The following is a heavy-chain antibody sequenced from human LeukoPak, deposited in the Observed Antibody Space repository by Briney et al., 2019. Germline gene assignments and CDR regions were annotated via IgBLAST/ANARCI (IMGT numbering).Heavy chain of an antibody. CDR1: GGSISSYY. J-gene: IGHJ4*02. V-gene: IGHV4-34*01. CDR3: ARRSYYDFWSGYGLDY. Sequence: SETLSLTCTVSGGSISSYYWSWIRQPPGKGLEWIGEINHSGSTNYNPSLKSRVTISVDTSKNQFSLKLSPVTAADTAVYYCARRSYYDFWSGYGLDYWGQGTLVTVSS. D-gene: IGHD3-3*01. CDR2: INHSGST.